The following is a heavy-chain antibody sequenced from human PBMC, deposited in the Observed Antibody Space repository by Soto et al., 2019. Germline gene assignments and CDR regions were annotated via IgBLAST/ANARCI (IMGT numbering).Heavy chain of an antibody. V-gene: IGHV1-18*01. CDR2: ISAYNGNT. Sequence: GQGLEWMGWISAYNGNTNYAQKLQGRVTMTTDTSTSTAYMELRSLRSDDTAVYYCAREDYYDSSGYMDDAFDIWGQGTMVTVSS. CDR3: AREDYYDSSGYMDDAFDI. D-gene: IGHD3-22*01. J-gene: IGHJ3*02.